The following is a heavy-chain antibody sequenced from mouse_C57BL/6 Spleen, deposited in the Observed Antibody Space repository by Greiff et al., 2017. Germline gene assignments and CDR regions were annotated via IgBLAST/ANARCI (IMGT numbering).Heavy chain of an antibody. CDR2: IDPETGGT. V-gene: IGHV1-15*01. CDR1: GYTFTDYE. J-gene: IGHJ2*01. D-gene: IGHD4-1*01. CDR3: TRCRANGDENY. Sequence: QVQLQQSGAELVRPGASVTLSCKASGYTFTDYEMHWVKQTPVHGLEWIGAIDPETGGTAYNQKFKGKAILTADKSSSTAYMELRSLTSEDSAVYYGTRCRANGDENYWGQGTTLTVSA.